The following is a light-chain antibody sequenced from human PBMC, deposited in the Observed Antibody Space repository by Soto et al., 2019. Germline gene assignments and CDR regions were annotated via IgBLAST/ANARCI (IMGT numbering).Light chain of an antibody. CDR1: SSNIGSNT. J-gene: IGLJ3*02. CDR3: AAWDDGLNGSWV. CDR2: SNN. Sequence: QSVLTQPPSASGTPGQRVTISCSGSSSNIGSNTVNWYQQLPGTAPKLLIYSNNQRPSGVPDRFSGSKSGTSASLAISGLQSEDEADYYCAAWDDGLNGSWVFGGGTKVTVL. V-gene: IGLV1-44*01.